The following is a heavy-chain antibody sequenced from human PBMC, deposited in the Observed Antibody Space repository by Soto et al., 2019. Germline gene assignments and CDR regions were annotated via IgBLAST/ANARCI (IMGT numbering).Heavy chain of an antibody. CDR1: GYTFTSYG. D-gene: IGHD3-10*01. Sequence: QVQLVQSGAEVKKPGASVKVSCKASGYTFTSYGISWVRQAPGQGLEWMGWISAYNGNTNYAQKLQGRVTMTTDTSTSTAYMELRSLRSDDTAVYYCARDFPRLLWFGELLDREYYYGMDVWGQGTTVTVSS. CDR2: ISAYNGNT. V-gene: IGHV1-18*04. J-gene: IGHJ6*02. CDR3: ARDFPRLLWFGELLDREYYYGMDV.